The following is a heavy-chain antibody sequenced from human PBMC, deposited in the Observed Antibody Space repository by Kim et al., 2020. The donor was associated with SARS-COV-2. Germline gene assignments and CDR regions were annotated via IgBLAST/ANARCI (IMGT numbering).Heavy chain of an antibody. D-gene: IGHD2-21*01. CDR2: IYYSGST. J-gene: IGHJ4*02. Sequence: SETLSLTCTVSGGSISSSSYYWGWIRQPPGKGLEWIGSIYYSGSTYYNPSLKSRVTISVDTSKNQFSLKLSSVTAADTAVYYCARHKGSHIVVYFDYWGQGTLVTVSS. CDR3: ARHKGSHIVVYFDY. V-gene: IGHV4-39*01. CDR1: GGSISSSSYY.